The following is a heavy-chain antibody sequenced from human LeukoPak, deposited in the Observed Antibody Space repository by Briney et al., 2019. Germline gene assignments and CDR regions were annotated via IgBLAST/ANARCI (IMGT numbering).Heavy chain of an antibody. Sequence: GGSLRLSCAASGFTFTTYWMSWVRQAPGKGLEWVANIKQDGTEKYYVDSVKGRFTISRDNAKNSLYLQMNSLRVEDTAVYYCAKGEAYYDSSGYLVDYWGQGTLVTVSS. D-gene: IGHD3-22*01. CDR3: AKGEAYYDSSGYLVDY. J-gene: IGHJ4*02. V-gene: IGHV3-7*01. CDR2: IKQDGTEK. CDR1: GFTFTTYW.